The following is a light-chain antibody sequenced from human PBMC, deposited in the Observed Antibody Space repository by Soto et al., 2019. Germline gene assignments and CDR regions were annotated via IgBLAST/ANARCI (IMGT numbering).Light chain of an antibody. Sequence: DTQMTQSPSTLSASVGDRVTITCRASQSISSWLAWYQQKPGKAPNLLIYKASSLESGVPSRFSGSGSGTEFALTISSLQPDDFATYYCQQYNSYPYTFGQGTNLEIK. CDR1: QSISSW. CDR2: KAS. CDR3: QQYNSYPYT. V-gene: IGKV1-5*03. J-gene: IGKJ2*01.